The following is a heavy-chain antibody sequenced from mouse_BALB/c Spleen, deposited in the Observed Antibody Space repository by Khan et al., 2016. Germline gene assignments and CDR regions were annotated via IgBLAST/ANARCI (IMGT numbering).Heavy chain of an antibody. CDR1: GFSLTSYG. D-gene: IGHD6-1*01. Sequence: VQLKESGPGIVQPSQSLSITCTVSGFSLTSYGVHWVRQSPGKGLEWLGVIWSGGSTDYNAAFISRLSISKDNSKSTVFFKMNRLQANDTAIYYCSPTYVNGAIDYWGQGTSVTVSS. CDR3: SPTYVNGAIDY. V-gene: IGHV2-2*02. J-gene: IGHJ4*01. CDR2: IWSGGST.